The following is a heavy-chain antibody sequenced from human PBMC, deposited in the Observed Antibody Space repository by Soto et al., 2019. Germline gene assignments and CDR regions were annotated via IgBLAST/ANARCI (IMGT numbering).Heavy chain of an antibody. V-gene: IGHV4-39*01. CDR3: ATITIFGVVPNYFDY. CDR1: GGSVSSSSYS. Sequence: SETLSLTCTVSGGSVSSSSYSWGWIRQSPGKGLEWIGTIYSSENTYYNPSLLSRVTISVDTSKDEFSLRLSSVTAADTAVYYCATITIFGVVPNYFDYWGQGTLVTVSS. J-gene: IGHJ4*02. CDR2: IYSSENT. D-gene: IGHD3-3*01.